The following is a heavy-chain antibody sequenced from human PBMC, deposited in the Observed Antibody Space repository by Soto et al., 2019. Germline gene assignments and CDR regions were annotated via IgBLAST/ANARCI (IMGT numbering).Heavy chain of an antibody. CDR1: RDSVSTNSAA. J-gene: IGHJ4*02. V-gene: IGHV6-1*01. CDR2: TYYRSKWYN. CDR3: ERARILNDPMVY. Sequence: SQTLSLTCAMSRDSVSTNSAAWKWIRQSPSRGLEWLGRTYYRSKWYNDYAVSVKSRITINPDTSKNQFSLQLNSVTPEDTAVYYCERARILNDPMVYWGQGTPGTGS. D-gene: IGHD2-8*01.